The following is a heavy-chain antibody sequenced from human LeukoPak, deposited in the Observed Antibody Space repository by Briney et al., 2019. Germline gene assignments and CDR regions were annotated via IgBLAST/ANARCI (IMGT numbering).Heavy chain of an antibody. Sequence: ASVKVSCKASGGTFSSYAISWVRQAPGQGLEWMGRIIPILGIAIYAQKFQGRVTITADKSTSTAYMELSSLRSEDTAVYYCASDSLRFLEWLFFDYWGQGTLVTVSS. J-gene: IGHJ4*02. V-gene: IGHV1-69*04. D-gene: IGHD3-3*01. CDR1: GGTFSSYA. CDR2: IIPILGIA. CDR3: ASDSLRFLEWLFFDY.